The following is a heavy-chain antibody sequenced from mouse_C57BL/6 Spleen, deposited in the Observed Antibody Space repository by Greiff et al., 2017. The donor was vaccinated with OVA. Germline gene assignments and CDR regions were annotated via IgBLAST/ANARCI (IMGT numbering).Heavy chain of an antibody. CDR3: AREYHLRGDY. CDR1: GYTFTGYW. CDR2: ILPGSGST. D-gene: IGHD1-1*01. J-gene: IGHJ2*01. V-gene: IGHV1-9*01. Sequence: QVQLQQSGAELMKPGASVKLSCKASGYTFTGYWIEWVKQRPGHGLEWIGVILPGSGSTNYNEKFKGKATFTADKSSNTAYMQLSSLTAEDAAFYCWAREYHLRGDYWGQGTTLTVSS.